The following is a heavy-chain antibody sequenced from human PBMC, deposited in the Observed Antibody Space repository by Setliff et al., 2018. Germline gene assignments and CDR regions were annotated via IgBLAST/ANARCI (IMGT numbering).Heavy chain of an antibody. V-gene: IGHV3-23*01. J-gene: IGHJ5*02. Sequence: GGSLRLSCAASGITFSNYAMSWVRQAPGKGLEWVSAISGGGDGTYYADSVKGRFIISRDNSKNTLYLQMNSLRAEDTAVYYCAVTLSFPIQSPFDPWGQGTLVTVSS. D-gene: IGHD5-18*01. CDR2: ISGGGDGT. CDR1: GITFSNYA. CDR3: AVTLSFPIQSPFDP.